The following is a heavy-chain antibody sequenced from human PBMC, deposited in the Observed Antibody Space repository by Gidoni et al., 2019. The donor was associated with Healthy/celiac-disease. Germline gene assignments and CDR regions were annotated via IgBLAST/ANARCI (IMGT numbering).Heavy chain of an antibody. CDR2: ISSSGSTR. CDR3: ATPGGSAGGNYYYYGMDV. CDR1: GLPFSDYY. V-gene: IGHV3-11*01. Sequence: QVQLVESGGGLVQPGGSLRLSCPASGLPFSDYYMSWIRQAPGKGLEWCSYISSSGSTRYHADSVKGRFPISRDNAKNSLYLQMNSLRAEDTAVYYCATPGGSAGGNYYYYGMDVWGQGTTVTVSS. J-gene: IGHJ6*02. D-gene: IGHD3-10*01.